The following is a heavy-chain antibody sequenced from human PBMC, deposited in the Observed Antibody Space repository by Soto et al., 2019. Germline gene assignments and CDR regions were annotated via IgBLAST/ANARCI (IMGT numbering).Heavy chain of an antibody. CDR1: GYTFTSYG. D-gene: IGHD2-2*01. CDR3: AREGGAYCSSTSCYVSGYYYYYMDV. V-gene: IGHV1-18*01. Sequence: ASVKVSCKASGYTFTSYGISWVRQAPGQGLEWMGWISAYNGNTNYAQKLQGRVTMTTDTSTSTAYMELRSLRSDDTAVYYCAREGGAYCSSTSCYVSGYYYYYMDVWGKGTTVTVSS. CDR2: ISAYNGNT. J-gene: IGHJ6*03.